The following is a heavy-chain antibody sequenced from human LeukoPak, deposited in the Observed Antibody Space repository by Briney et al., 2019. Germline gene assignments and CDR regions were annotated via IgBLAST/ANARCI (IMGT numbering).Heavy chain of an antibody. V-gene: IGHV4-34*01. J-gene: IGHJ4*02. Sequence: PSETLSLTCAVYGESFSGYYWSWIRQPPGKGLEWIGEMNHSGSTNYNPSLKSRVTISVDTSKNQFSLKLSSVTAADTAVYYCARGGRSIFGIVLNKYFDYWGQGTLVTVSS. D-gene: IGHD3-3*01. CDR3: ARGGRSIFGIVLNKYFDY. CDR1: GESFSGYY. CDR2: MNHSGST.